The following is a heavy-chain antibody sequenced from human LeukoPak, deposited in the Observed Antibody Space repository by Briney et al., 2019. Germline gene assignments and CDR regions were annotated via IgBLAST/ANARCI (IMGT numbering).Heavy chain of an antibody. CDR3: AKGGLLLGPDY. D-gene: IGHD3-22*01. CDR1: GFTFDDYA. V-gene: IGHV3-9*01. J-gene: IGHJ4*02. Sequence: GGSLRLSCAASGFTFDDYAMHWVRQAPGKGLKWVSGISWNSGSIGYADSVKGRFTISRDNAKNSLYLQMNSLRAEDTALYYCAKGGLLLGPDYWGQGTLVTVSS. CDR2: ISWNSGSI.